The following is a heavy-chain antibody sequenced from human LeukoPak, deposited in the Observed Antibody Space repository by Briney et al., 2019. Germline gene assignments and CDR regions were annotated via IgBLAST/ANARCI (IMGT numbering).Heavy chain of an antibody. CDR3: AGDWASYNWILGY. Sequence: GRLTISRDNAKNSLYLLMNSLRAEDTAIYYCAGDWASYNWILGYWGQGTLVTVSS. J-gene: IGHJ4*02. D-gene: IGHD1-20*01. V-gene: IGHV3-21*06.